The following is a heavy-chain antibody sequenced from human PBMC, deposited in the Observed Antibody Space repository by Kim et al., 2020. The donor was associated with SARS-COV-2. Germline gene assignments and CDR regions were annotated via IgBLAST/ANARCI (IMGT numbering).Heavy chain of an antibody. CDR1: GFTFSNYW. J-gene: IGHJ4*02. D-gene: IGHD1-26*01. Sequence: GGSLRLSCAASGFTFSNYWMSWVRQAPGKGLEWVANINQYGSEKYYVDSVKGRFTISGDNAKNSLYLQMNSLRAEDTAVYYCARVRVGPTTYFDYWGQG. V-gene: IGHV3-7*05. CDR3: ARVRVGPTTYFDY. CDR2: INQYGSEK.